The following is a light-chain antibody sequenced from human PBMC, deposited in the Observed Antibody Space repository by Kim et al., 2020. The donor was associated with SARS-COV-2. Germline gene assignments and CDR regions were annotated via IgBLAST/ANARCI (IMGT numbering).Light chain of an antibody. CDR1: QDISSA. CDR2: DAS. Sequence: LATSVGDRVTITCRASQDISSALAWYQQKPGKAPNLLIYDASTLESGVPSRFSGSGSGTDFTLTISSLQPEDFATYYCQQFNNLFTFGQGTKLEI. V-gene: IGKV1D-13*01. CDR3: QQFNNLFT. J-gene: IGKJ2*01.